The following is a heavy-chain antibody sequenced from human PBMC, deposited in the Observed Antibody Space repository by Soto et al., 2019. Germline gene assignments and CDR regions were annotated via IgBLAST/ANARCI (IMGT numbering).Heavy chain of an antibody. CDR1: GFTFSSYA. CDR3: AAGSIVTGWFDP. Sequence: LRLSCAASGFTFSSYAMSWVRQAPGKGLEWVSAISGSGGSTYYADSVKGRFTISRDNSKNTLYLQMNSLRAEDTAVYYCAAGSIVTGWFDPWGQGTLVTVSS. CDR2: ISGSGGST. V-gene: IGHV3-23*01. J-gene: IGHJ5*02. D-gene: IGHD3-16*02.